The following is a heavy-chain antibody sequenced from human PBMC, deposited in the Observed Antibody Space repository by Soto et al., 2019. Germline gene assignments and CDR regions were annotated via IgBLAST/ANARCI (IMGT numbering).Heavy chain of an antibody. J-gene: IGHJ6*02. CDR1: GGSISSGGYY. D-gene: IGHD3-3*01. V-gene: IGHV4-31*03. Sequence: QVQLQESGPGLVKPSQTLFLTCTVSGGSISSGGYYWSWIRQHPGKGLEWIGYIYYSGSTYYNPSLKSRVTISVDTSKNQFSLKLSSVTAADTAVYYCARESVDLFGVGPYYYYYGMDVWGQGTTVTVSS. CDR2: IYYSGST. CDR3: ARESVDLFGVGPYYYYYGMDV.